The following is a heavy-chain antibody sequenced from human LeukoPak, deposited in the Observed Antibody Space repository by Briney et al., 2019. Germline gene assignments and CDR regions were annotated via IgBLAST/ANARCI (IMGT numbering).Heavy chain of an antibody. J-gene: IGHJ4*02. CDR2: ISGSGGST. V-gene: IGHV3-23*01. CDR1: GFTFSSYA. D-gene: IGHD2-2*01. CDR3: AKDQIVVVPAALDY. Sequence: PGASLTLSCAASGFTFSSYAMSWVRQAPGKGLEWVSAISGSGGSTYYADSVEGRFTISRDNSKNTLYLQMNSLRAEDTAVYYCAKDQIVVVPAALDYWGQGTLVTVSS.